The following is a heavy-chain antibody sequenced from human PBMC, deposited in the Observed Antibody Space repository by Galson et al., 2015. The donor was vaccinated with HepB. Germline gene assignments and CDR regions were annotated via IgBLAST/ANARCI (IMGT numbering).Heavy chain of an antibody. J-gene: IGHJ2*01. V-gene: IGHV3-48*02. D-gene: IGHD3-10*01. CDR3: ARVYFGSGSSSAYWYFDL. Sequence: APGKGLESVSYISSTGTTMYYADSAKGRFTISRDNAQNSLYLQMNSLRDEDTAVYYCARVYFGSGSSSAYWYFDLWGRGALVTVSS. CDR2: ISSTGTTM.